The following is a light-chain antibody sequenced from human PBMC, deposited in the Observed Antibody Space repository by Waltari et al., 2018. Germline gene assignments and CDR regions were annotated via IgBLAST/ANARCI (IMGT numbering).Light chain of an antibody. CDR3: SSYISSSTLEL. J-gene: IGLJ2*01. Sequence: QPALTQPASVSGSPGQSITISCTGTSSDVGAYNYVSWYQQHPGKAPKLMIFDVSNRPSGVSNRFSGSKSGNTASLTISGLQAEDEADYYCSSYISSSTLELFGGGTSLTVL. V-gene: IGLV2-14*03. CDR1: SSDVGAYNY. CDR2: DVS.